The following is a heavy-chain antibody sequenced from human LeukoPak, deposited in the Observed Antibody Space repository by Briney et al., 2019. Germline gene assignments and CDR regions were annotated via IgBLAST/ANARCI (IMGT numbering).Heavy chain of an antibody. J-gene: IGHJ4*02. CDR3: ARDKWTYGKAYYFDF. CDR1: GDSVSSNSAT. V-gene: IGHV6-1*01. Sequence: SQTLSLTCAISGDSVSSNSATWTWIRQSPSRGLEWLGRTYYRSKWYNDYAVSVKSRITINPDTSKNHFSLQLTSVTAADTAVYYCARDKWTYGKAYYFDFWGQGTLVTVSS. CDR2: TYYRSKWYN. D-gene: IGHD4-17*01.